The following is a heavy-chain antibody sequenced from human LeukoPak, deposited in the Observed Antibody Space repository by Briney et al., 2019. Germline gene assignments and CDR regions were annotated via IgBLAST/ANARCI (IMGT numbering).Heavy chain of an antibody. CDR3: ARDSIRQQLYYFDY. CDR2: IRYDGSKK. CDR1: GFIFSSYG. J-gene: IGHJ4*02. V-gene: IGHV3-30*02. Sequence: GGSLRLSCAASGFIFSSYGMHWVRQAPGKGLEWVAFIRYDGSKKYYADSVKGRFTISRDNSKNTLYLQMDSLRVDDTAVYFCARDSIRQQLYYFDYWGQGTLVTVSS. D-gene: IGHD6-13*01.